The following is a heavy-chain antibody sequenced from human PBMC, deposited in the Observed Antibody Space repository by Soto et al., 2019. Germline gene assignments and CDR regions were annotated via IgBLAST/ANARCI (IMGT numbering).Heavy chain of an antibody. CDR1: GGSISSGDYY. CDR2: IYYSGST. D-gene: IGHD3-16*02. Sequence: QVQLQESGPGLVKPSQTLSLTCTVSGGSISSGDYYWSWIRQPPGKGLEWIGYIYYSGSTYYNPSLTIRVXXSXDXXKDQCSLKLCSVTAADTAVYYCARGRELSLYRLDYWGQGTLVTVSS. J-gene: IGHJ4*02. CDR3: ARGRELSLYRLDY. V-gene: IGHV4-30-4*01.